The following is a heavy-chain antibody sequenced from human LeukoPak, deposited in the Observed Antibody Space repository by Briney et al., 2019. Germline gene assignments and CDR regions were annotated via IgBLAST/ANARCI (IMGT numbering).Heavy chain of an antibody. CDR1: GFSFSSYG. V-gene: IGHV3-23*01. D-gene: IGHD3-10*01. CDR3: AKGKITRNWFDP. Sequence: PGGSLRLSCTASGFSFSSYGMTWVRQAPGKGLEWVSAISGSGGSTYYADSVKGRFTISRDNSKNTLYLQMNSLRAEDTAVYYCAKGKITRNWFDPWGQGTLVTVSS. CDR2: ISGSGGST. J-gene: IGHJ5*02.